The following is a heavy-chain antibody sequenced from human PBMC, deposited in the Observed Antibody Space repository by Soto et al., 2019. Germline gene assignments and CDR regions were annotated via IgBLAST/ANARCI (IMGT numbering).Heavy chain of an antibody. D-gene: IGHD6-13*01. CDR1: GGTFSSYA. J-gene: IGHJ4*02. V-gene: IGHV1-69*06. Sequence: ASVKVSCKASGGTFSSYAISCVRQAPGQGLEWMGGIIPIFGTANYAQKFQGRVTITADKSTSTAYMELSSLRSEDTAVYYCARDMVEQQLVLSGYYFDYWGQGTLVTVSS. CDR2: IIPIFGTA. CDR3: ARDMVEQQLVLSGYYFDY.